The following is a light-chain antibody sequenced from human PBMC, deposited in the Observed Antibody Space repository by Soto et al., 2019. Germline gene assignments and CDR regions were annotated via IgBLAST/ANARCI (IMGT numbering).Light chain of an antibody. J-gene: IGKJ4*01. CDR1: QSISSY. CDR2: AAS. Sequence: DIQMTQSPSSLSASVGDRVTITCRASQSISSYLNWYQQKPGKAPKLLIYAASSLQSGVPSRFSGSGSGTDFTLTISSLQPEDFATYYCQSPGLTFGGGTKVEIK. CDR3: QSPGLT. V-gene: IGKV1-39*01.